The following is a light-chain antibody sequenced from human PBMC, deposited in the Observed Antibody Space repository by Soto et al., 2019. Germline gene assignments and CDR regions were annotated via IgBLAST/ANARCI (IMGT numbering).Light chain of an antibody. CDR2: DVS. V-gene: IGLV2-23*02. J-gene: IGLJ1*01. CDR1: SSDVGSYNL. Sequence: QSALTQPASASGSPGQSITISCTGTSSDVGSYNLVSWYQQHPGKAPKLMIYDVSKRPSGVPDRFSGSKSDNTASLTISGLQAEDEADYYCCSYAGSHTYVFGTGTKVTVL. CDR3: CSYAGSHTYV.